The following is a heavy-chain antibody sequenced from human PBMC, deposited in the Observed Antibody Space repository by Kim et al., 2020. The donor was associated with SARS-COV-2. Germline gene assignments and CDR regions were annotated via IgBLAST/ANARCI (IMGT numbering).Heavy chain of an antibody. D-gene: IGHD2-15*01. CDR3: ARDRGGGGMVD. CDR2: IYYSGST. V-gene: IGHV4-59*01. CDR1: GGSISSYY. J-gene: IGHJ4*02. Sequence: SETLSLTCTVYGGSISSYYWSWIRQPPGKGLEWIGDIYYSGSTNYNPSLKSRVTISVDTSKNQFSLKLSSVTAADTAVYYCARDRGGGGMVDWGLGTLVT.